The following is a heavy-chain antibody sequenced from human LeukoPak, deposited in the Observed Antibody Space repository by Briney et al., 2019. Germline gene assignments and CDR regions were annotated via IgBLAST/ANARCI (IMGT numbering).Heavy chain of an antibody. J-gene: IGHJ4*02. CDR3: TRDRYGDYSDY. CDR2: IDTDGSST. CDR1: GFTFSTYW. Sequence: GGSLRLSCAASGFTFSTYWMHWVRQAPGKGLVWVSRIDTDGSSTSYADSVKGRFTISRDNAKNTLHLQMNSLRAEDTAVYYCTRDRYGDYSDYWGQGILVTVAS. D-gene: IGHD4-17*01. V-gene: IGHV3-74*01.